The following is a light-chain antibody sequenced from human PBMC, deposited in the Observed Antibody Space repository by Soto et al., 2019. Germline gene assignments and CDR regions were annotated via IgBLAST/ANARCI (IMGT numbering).Light chain of an antibody. V-gene: IGKV1-33*01. CDR1: KAISND. Sequence: DIQMTQSPSSLSASVGDRVTITCQASKAISNDINWYQQKPGKAPKLLIYDASNLETGVTSRFSRSESVTDFTITISSRQPEDFASQYGQKYGNLPLNFGPGIKKEIK. CDR3: QKYGNLPLN. J-gene: IGKJ3*01. CDR2: DAS.